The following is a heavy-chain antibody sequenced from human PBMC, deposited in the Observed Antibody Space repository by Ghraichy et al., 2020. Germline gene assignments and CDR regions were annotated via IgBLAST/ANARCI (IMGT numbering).Heavy chain of an antibody. CDR3: VRDASLPGYSYGRPLYGMDV. V-gene: IGHV3-21*01. D-gene: IGHD5-18*01. CDR1: GFSFSRYT. J-gene: IGHJ6*01. Sequence: GGSLRLSCAASGFSFSRYTMNWVRQAPGKGLEWVSSISSSRSYIYYAGSVKGRFTISRDNDKNSLYLQMNSPRAEDTAVYYCVRDASLPGYSYGRPLYGMDVWGQGTTVTVSS. CDR2: ISSSRSYI.